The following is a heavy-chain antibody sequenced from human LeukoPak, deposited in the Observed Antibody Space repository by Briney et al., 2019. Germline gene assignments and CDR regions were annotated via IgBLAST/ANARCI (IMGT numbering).Heavy chain of an antibody. Sequence: SETLSLTCTVSGGSISSSSYYWGWIRQPPGKGLEWIGSIYYSGSTYHNPSLKSRVTISVDTSKNQFSLKLSSVAAADTAVYYCARPYRGVSVWGQGTLVTVSS. J-gene: IGHJ4*02. D-gene: IGHD3-10*01. CDR2: IYYSGST. V-gene: IGHV4-39*07. CDR3: ARPYRGVSV. CDR1: GGSISSSSYY.